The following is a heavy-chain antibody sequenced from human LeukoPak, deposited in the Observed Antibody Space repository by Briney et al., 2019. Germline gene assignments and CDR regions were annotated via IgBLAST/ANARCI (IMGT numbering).Heavy chain of an antibody. V-gene: IGHV3-74*01. Sequence: GGSLRLSCAASGFTFTDYWMHWVRQAPGKELVWVSRVEIDGTKTIYADSVRGRFTISRDNAKNSVFLQINSLRAEDTAVYYCARGGRDHAFDIWGQGTMVTVSS. CDR3: ARGGRDHAFDI. CDR1: GFTFTDYW. J-gene: IGHJ3*02. CDR2: VEIDGTKT.